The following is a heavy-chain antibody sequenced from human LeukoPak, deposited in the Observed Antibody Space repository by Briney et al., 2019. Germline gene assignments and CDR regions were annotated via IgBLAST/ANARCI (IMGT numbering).Heavy chain of an antibody. CDR2: IYYSGST. D-gene: IGHD6-13*01. V-gene: IGHV4-38-2*02. Sequence: SETLSLTCTVSGYSISSGYYWGWIRQPPGKGLEWIGSIYYSGSTYYNPSLKSRVTISVDTSKNQFSLKLSSVTAADTAVYYCARVSSTLLYYYYYYMDVWGKGTTVTVSS. CDR3: ARVSSTLLYYYYYYMDV. J-gene: IGHJ6*03. CDR1: GYSISSGYY.